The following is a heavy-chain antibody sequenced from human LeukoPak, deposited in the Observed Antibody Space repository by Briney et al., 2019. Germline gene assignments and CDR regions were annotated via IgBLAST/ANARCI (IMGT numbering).Heavy chain of an antibody. CDR1: GYDFTSVG. D-gene: IGHD4-17*01. Sequence: ASVKVSCKASGYDFTSVGITWVRQAPGQGLEWMGWISAYNGKTNYAQKLQGRVTMTTDTSTSTAYMELRSLSSDDTAVYYCTRDFHGDYTSDLWGRGTLVTVSS. CDR3: TRDFHGDYTSDL. CDR2: ISAYNGKT. V-gene: IGHV1-18*01. J-gene: IGHJ2*01.